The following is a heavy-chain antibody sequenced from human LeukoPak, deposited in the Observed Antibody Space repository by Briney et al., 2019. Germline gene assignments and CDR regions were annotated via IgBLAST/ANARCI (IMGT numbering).Heavy chain of an antibody. Sequence: PGGSLRLSCAASGFTFSSYAMHWVRQAPGKGLEYVSAISSNGGSTYYANSVKGRFTISRDNSKNTLYLQMNSLRAEDTAVYYCARETYDILTGWFDPWGQGTLVTVSS. D-gene: IGHD3-9*01. CDR3: ARETYDILTGWFDP. J-gene: IGHJ5*02. V-gene: IGHV3-64*01. CDR2: ISSNGGST. CDR1: GFTFSSYA.